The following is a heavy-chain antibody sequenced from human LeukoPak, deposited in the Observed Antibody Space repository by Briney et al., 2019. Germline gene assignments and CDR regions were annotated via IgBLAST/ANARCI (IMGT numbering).Heavy chain of an antibody. J-gene: IGHJ4*02. D-gene: IGHD3-22*01. CDR1: GGTFSSYA. CDR3: ARDDYDSSGYYLYYFDY. CDR2: IIPIFGTA. V-gene: IGHV1-69*13. Sequence: SVKVSCKASGGTFSSYAISWVRQAPGQGLEWMGGIIPIFGTANYAQKFQGRVTITADESASTAYMELSSLRSEDTAVYYCARDDYDSSGYYLYYFDYWGQGTLVTVSS.